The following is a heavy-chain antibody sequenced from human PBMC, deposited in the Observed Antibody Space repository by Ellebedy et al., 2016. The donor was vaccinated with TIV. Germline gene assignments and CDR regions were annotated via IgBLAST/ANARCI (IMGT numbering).Heavy chain of an antibody. CDR2: IFSNDEK. Sequence: SGPTLVXPTETLTLTCTVSGFSLSNARMGVSWIRQPPGKALEWLAHIFSNDEKSYSTSLKSRLTISKDTSKSQVVLTMTNMDPVDTATYYCAWTAGWGATGVVYWGQGTLVTVSS. V-gene: IGHV2-26*04. CDR1: GFSLSNARMG. D-gene: IGHD1-26*01. CDR3: AWTAGWGATGVVY. J-gene: IGHJ4*02.